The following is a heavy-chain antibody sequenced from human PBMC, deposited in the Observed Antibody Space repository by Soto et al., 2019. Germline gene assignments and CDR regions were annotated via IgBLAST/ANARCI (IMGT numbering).Heavy chain of an antibody. V-gene: IGHV3-13*01. D-gene: IGHD2-21*01. Sequence: GALRPSCAAPGFTLSNYDMHLGRPATGKGLEWVSTISTAGNTYSPGSVKGRFTISRENAKNSLYLQMNSLRVDDTAVYYCARGRDSGLYYFDYWGRGTLVTVSS. CDR3: ARGRDSGLYYFDY. J-gene: IGHJ4*02. CDR1: GFTLSNYD. CDR2: ISTAGNT.